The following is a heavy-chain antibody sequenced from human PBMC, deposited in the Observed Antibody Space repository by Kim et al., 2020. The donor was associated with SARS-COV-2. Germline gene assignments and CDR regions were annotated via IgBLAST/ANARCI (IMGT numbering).Heavy chain of an antibody. D-gene: IGHD3-10*01. Sequence: GGSLRLSCAASGFTFNNHGMNWVRQAPGKGLEWVAAIQDGGASKAYADSAKGRFTISRDNSKNTLYLQMNSLRAEDTAVYYCSKETGNKYYFDYWGQGTQVTVSS. CDR1: GFTFNNHG. CDR2: IQDGGASK. CDR3: SKETGNKYYFDY. J-gene: IGHJ4*02. V-gene: IGHV3-23*01.